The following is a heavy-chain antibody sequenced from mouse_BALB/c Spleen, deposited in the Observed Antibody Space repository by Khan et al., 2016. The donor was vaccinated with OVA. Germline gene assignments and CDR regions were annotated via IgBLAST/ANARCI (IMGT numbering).Heavy chain of an antibody. CDR2: INTYTGEP. CDR1: GYTFTNYR. V-gene: IGHV9-1*02. CDR3: ARESIYWYFDV. D-gene: IGHD2-10*02. Sequence: QVQLKQSGPELKKPGETVKISCKASGYTFTNYRMNWMKQAPGKGLKWMGWINTYTGEPTYGDDFKGRFAFSLETSASTAYLQINNLKNEDMATXFCARESIYWYFDVWAAGTTVSVSS. J-gene: IGHJ1*01.